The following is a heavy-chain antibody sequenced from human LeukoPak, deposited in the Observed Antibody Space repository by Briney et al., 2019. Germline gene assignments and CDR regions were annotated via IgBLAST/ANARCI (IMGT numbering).Heavy chain of an antibody. CDR2: IIPIFGTA. V-gene: IGHV1-69*01. D-gene: IGHD2-2*01. CDR1: GGTFSSYA. J-gene: IGHJ4*02. CDR3: ASNDIVVVPAAPAKPFDY. Sequence: GSSVKVSCKASGGTFSSYAISWVRQAPGQGLEWMGGIIPIFGTANYAQKFQGRVTITADESTSTACMELSSLRSEDTAVYYCASNDIVVVPAAPAKPFDYWGQGTLVTVSS.